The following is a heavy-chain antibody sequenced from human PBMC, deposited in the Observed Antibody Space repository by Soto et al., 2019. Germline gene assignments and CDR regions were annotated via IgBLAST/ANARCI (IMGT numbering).Heavy chain of an antibody. V-gene: IGHV1-2*04. Sequence: ASVKVSCKASGYTFTGYYMHWVRQAPGQGLEWMGWINPNSGGTNYAQKFQGWVTMTRDTSISTAYMELSRLRSDDTAVYYCARESVSMARGVIITTYYYYGMDVWGQGTTVTVSS. CDR1: GYTFTGYY. J-gene: IGHJ6*02. CDR2: INPNSGGT. D-gene: IGHD3-10*01. CDR3: ARESVSMARGVIITTYYYYGMDV.